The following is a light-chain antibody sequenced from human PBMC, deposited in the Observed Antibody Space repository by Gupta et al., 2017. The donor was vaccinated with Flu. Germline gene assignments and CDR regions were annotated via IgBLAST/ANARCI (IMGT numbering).Light chain of an antibody. J-gene: IGKJ1*01. V-gene: IGKV1-8*01. CDR1: QGISSY. Sequence: TGYRVTITCRASQGISSYLAWYQQKPGKAPKLLIYAASTLQSGVPSRFSGSGSGTDFTLTISCLQSEDFATYYCQQDDSYPQTFGQGTKVEIK. CDR2: AAS. CDR3: QQDDSYPQT.